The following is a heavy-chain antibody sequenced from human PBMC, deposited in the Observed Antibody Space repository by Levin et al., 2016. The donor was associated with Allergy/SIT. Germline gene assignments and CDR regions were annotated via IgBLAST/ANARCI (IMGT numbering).Heavy chain of an antibody. CDR3: ARNLGVSIGPAAISPPGY. Sequence: ASVKVSCKASGYTFTSYYMHWVRQAPGQGLEWMGIINPSGGSTSYAQKFQGRVTMTRDTSTSTVYMELSSLRSEDTAVYYCARNLGVSIGPAAISPPGYWGQGTLVTVSS. CDR2: INPSGGST. V-gene: IGHV1-46*01. J-gene: IGHJ4*02. D-gene: IGHD2-2*02. CDR1: GYTFTSYY.